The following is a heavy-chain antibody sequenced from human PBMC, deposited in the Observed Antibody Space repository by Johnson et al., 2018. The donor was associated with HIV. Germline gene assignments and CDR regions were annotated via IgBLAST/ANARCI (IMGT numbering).Heavy chain of an antibody. D-gene: IGHD6-19*01. J-gene: IGHJ3*02. CDR1: GFTFDDYG. CDR2: INWNGGST. V-gene: IGHV3-20*04. Sequence: VQLVESGGGVVRPGGSLRLSCAASGFTFDDYGMSWVRQAPGKGLEWVSGINWNGGSTGYADSVKGRFTISRDNSKNTLYLQMNSLRAEDTAVYYCARGGYSSGWIYAFDIWGQGTMVTVSS. CDR3: ARGGYSSGWIYAFDI.